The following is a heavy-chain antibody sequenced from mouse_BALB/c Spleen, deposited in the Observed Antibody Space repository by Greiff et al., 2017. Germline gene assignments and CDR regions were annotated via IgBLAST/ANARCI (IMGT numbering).Heavy chain of an antibody. CDR3: ARHITTVVATGRYAMDY. Sequence: EVQLVESGGDLVKPGGSRKLSCAASGFTFSSYAMSWVRQTPEKRLEWVATISSGGSYTYYPDSVKGRFTISRDNAKNTLYLQMSSLRSEDTAMYYCARHITTVVATGRYAMDYWGQGTSVTVSS. D-gene: IGHD1-1*01. CDR1: GFTFSSYA. J-gene: IGHJ4*01. CDR2: ISSGGSYT. V-gene: IGHV5-9-3*01.